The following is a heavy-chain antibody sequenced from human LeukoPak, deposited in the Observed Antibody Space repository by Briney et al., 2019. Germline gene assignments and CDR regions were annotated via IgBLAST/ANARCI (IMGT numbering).Heavy chain of an antibody. J-gene: IGHJ5*02. D-gene: IGHD3-10*01. CDR3: ARHLGGFGELPEGFWFDA. Sequence: PSETLSLTCTVSGGSISSSSYYWGWIRQPPGKGLEWLGSIYYSGSTYYNPSLKSRVTISVDTSKNQFSLKLSSVTAADTAVYYCARHLGGFGELPEGFWFDAWGQGTLVTVSS. V-gene: IGHV4-39*01. CDR2: IYYSGST. CDR1: GGSISSSSYY.